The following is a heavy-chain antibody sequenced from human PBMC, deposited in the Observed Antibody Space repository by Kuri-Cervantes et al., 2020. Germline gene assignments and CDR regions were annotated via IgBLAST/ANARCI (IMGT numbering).Heavy chain of an antibody. Sequence: SETLSLTCTVPGGSISSYYWSWIRLPPGKGLEWIGYIYYSGSTNYNPSLKSRVAISVDTSKNQFSLKLNSVTAADTAVYFCARVRSVNNFWSGRYFFDSWGQGTTVTVSS. J-gene: IGHJ4*03. D-gene: IGHD3-3*01. CDR1: GGSISSYY. V-gene: IGHV4-59*01. CDR3: ARVRSVNNFWSGRYFFDS. CDR2: IYYSGST.